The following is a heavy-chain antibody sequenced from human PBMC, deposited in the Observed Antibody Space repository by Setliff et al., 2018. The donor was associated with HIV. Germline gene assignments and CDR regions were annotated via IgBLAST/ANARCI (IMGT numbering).Heavy chain of an antibody. V-gene: IGHV4-39*01. CDR3: ARRIAPGWWGGNSGDAFDL. CDR2: LYYSGST. CDR1: GGSISSSSYY. D-gene: IGHD2-21*02. J-gene: IGHJ3*01. Sequence: ETLSLTCTVSGGSISSSSYYWGWIRQPPGKGLEWIGSLYYSGSTYYNPSLKSRVTMSVDTSKNQFSLKLSSVTAADTAVYYCARRIAPGWWGGNSGDAFDLWGQGTMVTVSS.